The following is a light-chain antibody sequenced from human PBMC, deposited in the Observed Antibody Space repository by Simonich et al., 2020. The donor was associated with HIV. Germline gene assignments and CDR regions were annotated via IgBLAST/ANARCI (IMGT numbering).Light chain of an antibody. J-gene: IGKJ4*01. CDR2: GAS. CDR3: QQYNNWPPLT. V-gene: IGKV3-20*01. CDR1: QSVSSSY. Sequence: EIVLTQSPGTLSLSPGERATLSCRASQSVSSSYLAWYQQKPGQAPRLLIYGASSRATGLPDRFSGSGSGTDFTLTISRLEPEDFAVYYCQQYNNWPPLTFGGGTKVEIK.